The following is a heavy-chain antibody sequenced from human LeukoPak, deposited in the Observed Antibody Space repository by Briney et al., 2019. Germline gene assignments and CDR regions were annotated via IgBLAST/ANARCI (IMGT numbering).Heavy chain of an antibody. CDR2: ISWNSGSI. D-gene: IGHD5-12*01. CDR3: AKDKAPLYSGYDWDLDF. V-gene: IGHV3-9*01. Sequence: GGSLRLSCAASGFTFHQCAIHWVRQVPGKGLEWVSGISWNSGSIGYADSVRGRFTISRDNAKNSVYLQMNSLRAEDTALYYCAKDKAPLYSGYDWDLDFWGQGTLVIVSS. J-gene: IGHJ4*02. CDR1: GFTFHQCA.